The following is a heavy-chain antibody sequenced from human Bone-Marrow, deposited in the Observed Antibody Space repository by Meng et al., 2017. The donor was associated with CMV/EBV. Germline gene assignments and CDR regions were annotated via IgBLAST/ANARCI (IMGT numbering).Heavy chain of an antibody. V-gene: IGHV3-21*01. Sequence: GESLKISCAASGFTFSSYSVDWVRQAPGKGLEWVSCITSRSNYIYYSDSVKGRFTISRDDANNSLYLQMHSLRAEDTAVYYCARPYGGNSQGAFDIWGQGTVVTVS. J-gene: IGHJ3*02. CDR1: GFTFSSYS. CDR3: ARPYGGNSQGAFDI. CDR2: ITSRSNYI. D-gene: IGHD4-23*01.